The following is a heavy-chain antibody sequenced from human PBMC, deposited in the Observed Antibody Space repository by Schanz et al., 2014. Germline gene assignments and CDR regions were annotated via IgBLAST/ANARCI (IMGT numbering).Heavy chain of an antibody. V-gene: IGHV3-74*01. J-gene: IGHJ4*02. CDR3: VSSGSYSSYAF. Sequence: EVQLVESGGGLVQPGGSLRLSCAASGFTFSSHWMHWVRQAPGKGLVWVSRINGDGSRTAYADSVKGRFTISRDNAKNSLYLQMNSLRAEDTAVYHCVSSGSYSSYAFWGQGTLVTVSS. CDR1: GFTFSSHW. CDR2: INGDGSRT. D-gene: IGHD3-10*01.